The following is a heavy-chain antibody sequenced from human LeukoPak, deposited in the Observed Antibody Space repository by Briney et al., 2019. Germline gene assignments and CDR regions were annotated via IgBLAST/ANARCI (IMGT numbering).Heavy chain of an antibody. CDR2: INHSGST. V-gene: IGHV4-34*01. CDR3: AREACSSGTCDAFDI. CDR1: GGSFSGYY. Sequence: PSETLSLTCAVYGGSFSGYYWSWIRQPPGKGLEWIGEINHSGSTNYNPSLKSRVTMSVDRSKNQFSLNLSSLTAADTAVYYCAREACSSGTCDAFDIWGQGTIVTVSS. J-gene: IGHJ3*02. D-gene: IGHD2-2*01.